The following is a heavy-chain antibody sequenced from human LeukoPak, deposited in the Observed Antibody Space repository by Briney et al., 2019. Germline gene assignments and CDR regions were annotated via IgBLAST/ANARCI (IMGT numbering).Heavy chain of an antibody. CDR1: GFTFSSYG. V-gene: IGHV3-30*18. D-gene: IGHD3-22*01. J-gene: IGHJ4*02. Sequence: AGGSLRLSCAASGFTFSSYGMHWVRQAPGKGLEWVAVISYDGSNKYYADSVKGRFTISRDNSKNTLYLQMNSLRAEDTAVYYCAKVGGSYYDSSGYYPGYWGQGTLVTVSS. CDR3: AKVGGSYYDSSGYYPGY. CDR2: ISYDGSNK.